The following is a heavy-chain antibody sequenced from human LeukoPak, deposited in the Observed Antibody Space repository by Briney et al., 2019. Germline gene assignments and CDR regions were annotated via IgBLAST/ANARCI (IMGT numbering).Heavy chain of an antibody. J-gene: IGHJ3*02. Sequence: PGGSLRLSCAASGFTFSDYAMTWVRQAPGKGPEWVSGISGSGDPTYYTDSVKGRFTISRDNSKNTVDLQMNTLRAEDTAVYYCAKRDNNDYYTGLHVFDIWGQGTLVTVSS. V-gene: IGHV3-23*01. CDR2: ISGSGDPT. CDR3: AKRDNNDYYTGLHVFDI. D-gene: IGHD3-22*01. CDR1: GFTFSDYA.